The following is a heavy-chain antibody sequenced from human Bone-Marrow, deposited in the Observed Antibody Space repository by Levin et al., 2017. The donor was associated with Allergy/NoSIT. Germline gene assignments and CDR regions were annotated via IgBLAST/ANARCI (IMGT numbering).Heavy chain of an antibody. CDR2: INPNSGNT. CDR1: GYTFTSYN. D-gene: IGHD2-15*01. CDR3: ARGRPQYCSGGTCGNYYFDY. J-gene: IGHJ4*02. Sequence: ASVKVSCKTSGYTFTSYNVYWVRQAPGQGLEWMGYINPNSGNTGYAQKFQGRVTMTRNTSISTAYMELFSLKSDDTAVYYCARGRPQYCSGGTCGNYYFDYWGQGTLVTVSS. V-gene: IGHV1-8*01.